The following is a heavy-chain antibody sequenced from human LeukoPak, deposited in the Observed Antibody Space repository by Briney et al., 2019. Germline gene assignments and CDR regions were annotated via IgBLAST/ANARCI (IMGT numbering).Heavy chain of an antibody. D-gene: IGHD3-22*01. Sequence: GASVKVSCKASGYTFTGYYMHWVRQAPGQGLEWMGWINPNSGGTNYAQKFQGRVTMTRNTSISTAYMELSSLRSEDTAVYYCTTRSYYYDSSGYHFWGQGTMVTVSS. CDR2: INPNSGGT. CDR3: TTRSYYYDSSGYHF. J-gene: IGHJ3*01. V-gene: IGHV1-2*02. CDR1: GYTFTGYY.